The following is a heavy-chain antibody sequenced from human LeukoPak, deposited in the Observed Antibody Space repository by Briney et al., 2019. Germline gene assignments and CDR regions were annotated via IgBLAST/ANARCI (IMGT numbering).Heavy chain of an antibody. CDR3: ANPRNYYDSSGRDY. V-gene: IGHV3-48*01. D-gene: IGHD3-22*01. CDR2: ISSSSSPI. J-gene: IGHJ4*02. Sequence: PGGSLRLSCAASGFTFSSYSMNWVRQAPGTGLDWVAYISSSSSPIYYADSVKGRFTISRDNSKNTLYLQMNSLRAEDTAVYYCANPRNYYDSSGRDYWGQGTLVTVSS. CDR1: GFTFSSYS.